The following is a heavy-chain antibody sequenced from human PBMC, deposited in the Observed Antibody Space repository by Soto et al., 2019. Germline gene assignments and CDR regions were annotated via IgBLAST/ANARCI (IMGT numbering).Heavy chain of an antibody. D-gene: IGHD5-12*01. CDR2: IYYSGST. Sequence: QVQLQESGPGLVKPSQTLSLTCTVSGGSISSGGYSWTWIRQHPGKGLEWIGYIYYSGSTYYKPSLTSRITIAVDTSKNQLSLKLSSVTAADTAVYSCAGAPTWHPGAFDIWGQGTTVTVSS. J-gene: IGHJ3*02. V-gene: IGHV4-31*03. CDR3: AGAPTWHPGAFDI. CDR1: GGSISSGGYS.